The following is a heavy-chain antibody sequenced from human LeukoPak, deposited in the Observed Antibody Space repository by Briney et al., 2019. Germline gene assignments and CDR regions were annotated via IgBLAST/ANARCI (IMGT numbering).Heavy chain of an antibody. V-gene: IGHV4-39*07. D-gene: IGHD3-10*01. CDR2: IYYSGST. CDR1: GGSISSSSYY. CDR3: ARDPGSGISLI. Sequence: SETLSLTCTVSGGSISSSSYYWGWLRQPPGKGLEWIGSIYYSGSTYYNPSLKSRVTISVDTSKNQFSLKLSSVTAADTAVYYCARDPGSGISLIWGQGTMVTVSS. J-gene: IGHJ3*02.